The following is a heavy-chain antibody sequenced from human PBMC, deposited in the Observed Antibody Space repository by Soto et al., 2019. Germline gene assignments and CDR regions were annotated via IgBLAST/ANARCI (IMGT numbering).Heavy chain of an antibody. V-gene: IGHV3-30*18. D-gene: IGHD1-26*01. CDR3: AKTRALSGSYLPFEY. J-gene: IGHJ4*02. CDR2: ISYDGSNK. Sequence: GGSLRLSCAASGFTFSSYGMHWVRQAPGKGLEWVAVISYDGSNKYYADSVKGRFTISRDNSKNTLYLQMNSLRAEDTAVYYCAKTRALSGSYLPFEYWGQGTLVTVSS. CDR1: GFTFSSYG.